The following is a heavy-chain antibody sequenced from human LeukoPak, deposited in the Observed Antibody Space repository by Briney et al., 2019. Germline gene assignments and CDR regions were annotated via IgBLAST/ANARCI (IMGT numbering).Heavy chain of an antibody. D-gene: IGHD3-16*01. V-gene: IGHV4-34*01. CDR3: AREGTGGKGVDP. CDR2: INHSGST. Sequence: SETLSLTCAVYGGSFSGYYWSWIRQPPGKGLEWIGEINHSGSTNYNPSLKSRVTISVDTSKNQFSLKLSSVTAADTAVYYCAREGTGGKGVDPWGQGTLVTVSS. J-gene: IGHJ5*02. CDR1: GGSFSGYY.